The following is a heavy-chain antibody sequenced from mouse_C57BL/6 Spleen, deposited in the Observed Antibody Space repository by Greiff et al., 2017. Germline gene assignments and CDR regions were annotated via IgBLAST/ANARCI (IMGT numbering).Heavy chain of an antibody. D-gene: IGHD2-4*01. CDR3: ARPFYYDYPYYAMDY. V-gene: IGHV2-2*01. J-gene: IGHJ4*01. Sequence: VKLMESGPGLVQPSQSLSITCTVSGFSLTSYGVHWVRQSPGKGLEWLGVIWSGGSTDYNAAFISRLSISKDNSKSQVFFKMNSLQDDTAIYYCARPFYYDYPYYAMDYWGQGTSVTVSS. CDR2: IWSGGST. CDR1: GFSLTSYG.